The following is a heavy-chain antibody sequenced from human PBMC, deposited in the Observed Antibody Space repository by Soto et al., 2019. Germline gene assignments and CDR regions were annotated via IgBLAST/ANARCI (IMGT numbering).Heavy chain of an antibody. CDR2: ISWNSGSL. D-gene: IGHD2-21*01. Sequence: EVQLVESGGAWVQPGRSLNLSCAASGFTFDDYASHWVRQAPGKGLEWASGISWNSGSLGYADSVKGRFTISRDNPKNSVYLQMKSPRAADTALYYSAKDIRLWGRDPCVYFQHWGQSNLVTVSS. J-gene: IGHJ1*01. CDR1: GFTFDDYA. CDR3: AKDIRLWGRDPCVYFQH. V-gene: IGHV3-9*01.